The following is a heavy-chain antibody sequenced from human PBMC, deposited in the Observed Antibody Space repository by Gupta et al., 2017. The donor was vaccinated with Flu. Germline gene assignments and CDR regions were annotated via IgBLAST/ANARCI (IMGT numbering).Heavy chain of an antibody. J-gene: IGHJ4*02. V-gene: IGHV4-59*08. Sequence: QVQLQESGPGLVKPSETLSLTCTVSGASITGYYWSWIRQPPGKGLEWIGYIYYSRSTNYNPSLKSRVTISVDTSKNQFSLELTSVTASDTAVYYCARQVGDYYDSSGYIDYWGQGTLVTVSS. CDR1: GASITGYY. D-gene: IGHD3-22*01. CDR3: ARQVGDYYDSSGYIDY. CDR2: IYYSRST.